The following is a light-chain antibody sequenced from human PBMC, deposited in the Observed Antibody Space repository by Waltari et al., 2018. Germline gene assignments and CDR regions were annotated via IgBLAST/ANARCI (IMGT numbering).Light chain of an antibody. CDR1: QSLSSGSDNRNY. J-gene: IGKJ3*01. V-gene: IGKV4-1*01. CDR2: WAS. Sequence: DIVMTQSPGSLNVSLGERATIKCKSSQSLSSGSDNRNYLGWYQQRPGQPPKLLIYWASTRESGVPDRFSGSGSGTDFTLAISSLQAEDVAIYYCQQCYSTPFTFGPGTKVHFK. CDR3: QQCYSTPFT.